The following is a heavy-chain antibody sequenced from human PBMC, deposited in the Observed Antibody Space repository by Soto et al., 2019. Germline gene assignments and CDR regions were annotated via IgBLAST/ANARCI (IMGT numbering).Heavy chain of an antibody. CDR3: ARDLIYYDSIGYWGFYGMGV. CDR2: ISSSGSTI. V-gene: IGHV3-48*03. Sequence: EVQLVESGGGLVQPGGSLRLSCAASGFTFSSYEMNWVRQAPGKGLEWVSYISSSGSTIYYADSVKGRFTISRDNAKNALYLRMSSRRSEDTAVYYCARDLIYYDSIGYWGFYGMGVWGQGTTVTVSS. D-gene: IGHD3-22*01. CDR1: GFTFSSYE. J-gene: IGHJ6*02.